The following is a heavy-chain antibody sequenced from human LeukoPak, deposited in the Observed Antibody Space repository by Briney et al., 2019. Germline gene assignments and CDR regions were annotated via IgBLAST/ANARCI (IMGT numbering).Heavy chain of an antibody. Sequence: GGSLRLSCAASGFTLSGSAISWVRQAPGKGLKWVSAIGSDDTPYYADSVKGRFTISRDNSKNTAYLQMNSLRAEDTAVYYCAKESLRSPNSFDYWGLGTLVTVSS. CDR3: AKESLRSPNSFDY. CDR2: IGSDDTP. D-gene: IGHD2-21*02. CDR1: GFTLSGSA. V-gene: IGHV3-23*01. J-gene: IGHJ4*02.